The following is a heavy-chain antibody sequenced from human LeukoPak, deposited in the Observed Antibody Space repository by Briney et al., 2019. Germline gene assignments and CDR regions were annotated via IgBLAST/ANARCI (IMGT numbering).Heavy chain of an antibody. CDR3: ARDRDYYGSGRIYGMDV. CDR2: INTNTGNP. J-gene: IGHJ6*02. CDR1: GYTFTSYA. Sequence: ASVKVSCKASGYTFTSYAMNRVRQAPGQGLEWMGWINTNTGNPTYAQGFTGRFVFSLDTSVSTAYLQISSLKAEDTAVYYCARDRDYYGSGRIYGMDVWGQGTTVTVSS. V-gene: IGHV7-4-1*02. D-gene: IGHD3-10*01.